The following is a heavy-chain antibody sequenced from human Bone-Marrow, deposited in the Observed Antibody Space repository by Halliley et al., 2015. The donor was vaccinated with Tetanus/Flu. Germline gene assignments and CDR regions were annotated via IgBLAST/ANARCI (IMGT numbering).Heavy chain of an antibody. V-gene: IGHV2-5*01. Sequence: LVKPTQTLTLTCTFSGVSLSTTGVGVGWIRQSPGRALEWLALIYSNDDTRYSPSLKSRLTITKDTPKNQVVLTMTNMDPVGTATYYCAHRPPNGGGSSGWYFDLWGRGNLVTFSS. J-gene: IGHJ2*01. D-gene: IGHD3-16*01. CDR1: GVSLSTTGVG. CDR2: IYSNDDT. CDR3: AHRPPNGGGSSGWYFDL.